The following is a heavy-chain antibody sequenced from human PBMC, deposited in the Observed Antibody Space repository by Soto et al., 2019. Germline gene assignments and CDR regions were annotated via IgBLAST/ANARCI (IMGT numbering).Heavy chain of an antibody. J-gene: IGHJ4*02. CDR1: GGSISSGGYY. Sequence: SETLSLTCTVSGGSISSGGYYWSWIRQHPGKGLEWIGYIYYSGSTYYNPSLKSRVTISVDTSKNQFSLKLSSVTAADTAVYYCARIKDSHLNHLAYWGQGTLVTVSS. CDR3: ARIKDSHLNHLAY. V-gene: IGHV4-31*03. CDR2: IYYSGST. D-gene: IGHD2-15*01.